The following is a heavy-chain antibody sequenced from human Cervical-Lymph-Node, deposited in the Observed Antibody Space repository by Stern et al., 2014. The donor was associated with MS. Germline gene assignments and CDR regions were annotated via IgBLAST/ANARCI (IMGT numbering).Heavy chain of an antibody. Sequence: VHLVESGGGVVQPGRSLRLSCAASGFTFSSYGMHWVRQAPGKGLEWVAVIWYDGSNKYYADSVKGRFTISRDNSKNTLYLQMNSLRAEDTAVYYCARAKAAAGTNYFDYWGQGTLVTVSS. D-gene: IGHD6-13*01. CDR1: GFTFSSYG. J-gene: IGHJ4*02. V-gene: IGHV3-33*01. CDR3: ARAKAAAGTNYFDY. CDR2: IWYDGSNK.